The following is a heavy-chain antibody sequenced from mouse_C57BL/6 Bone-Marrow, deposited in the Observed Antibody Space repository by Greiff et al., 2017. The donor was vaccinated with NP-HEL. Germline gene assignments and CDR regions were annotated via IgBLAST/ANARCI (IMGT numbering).Heavy chain of an antibody. D-gene: IGHD2-3*01. Sequence: VMLVESGPELVKPGASVKISCKASGYAFSSSWMNWVKQRPGKGLEWIGRIYPGDGDTNYNGKFKGKATLTADKSSSTAYMQLSSLTSEDSAVYFCARREGIYDGYYMAWFAYWGQGTLVTVSA. J-gene: IGHJ3*01. V-gene: IGHV1-82*01. CDR3: ARREGIYDGYYMAWFAY. CDR1: GYAFSSSW. CDR2: IYPGDGDT.